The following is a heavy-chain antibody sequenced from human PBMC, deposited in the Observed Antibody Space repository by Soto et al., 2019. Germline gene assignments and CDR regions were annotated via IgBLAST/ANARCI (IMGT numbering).Heavy chain of an antibody. CDR2: INPSGGST. Sequence: ASVKVSCKASGYTFTSYYMHWVRQAPGQGLEWMGIINPSGGSTSYAQKLQGRVTMTTDTSTSTAYMELRGLRSDDTAVYYCARVGYGSGIPSAYWGQGTLVTVSS. CDR1: GYTFTSYY. J-gene: IGHJ4*02. CDR3: ARVGYGSGIPSAY. V-gene: IGHV1-46*01. D-gene: IGHD3-10*01.